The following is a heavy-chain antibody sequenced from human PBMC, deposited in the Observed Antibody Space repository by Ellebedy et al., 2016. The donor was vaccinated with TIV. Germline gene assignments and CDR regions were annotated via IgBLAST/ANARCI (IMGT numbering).Heavy chain of an antibody. CDR2: ISISSSYI. CDR3: ARDHLGTAIPYDY. J-gene: IGHJ4*02. D-gene: IGHD2-21*02. Sequence: PGGSLRLSCAASGFTFSSYSMNWVRQAPGKGLEWVSSISISSSYIYYADSVKGRFTISRDNAKNSLYLQMNSLRAEDTAVYYCARDHLGTAIPYDYWGQGTLVTVSS. CDR1: GFTFSSYS. V-gene: IGHV3-21*01.